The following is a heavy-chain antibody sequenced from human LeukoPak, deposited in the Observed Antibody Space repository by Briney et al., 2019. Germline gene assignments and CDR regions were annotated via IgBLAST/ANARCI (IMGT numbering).Heavy chain of an antibody. CDR2: ISGSGGST. V-gene: IGHV3-23*01. CDR3: AKDPIVVPVPGVRYFDY. D-gene: IGHD2-2*01. Sequence: GGSLRLSCAASGFTFSSYAMSWVRQAPGKGLEWVSAISGSGGSTYYADSVKGRFTISRDNSKNTLYLQMNSLRAEDTAVYYCAKDPIVVPVPGVRYFDYWGQGTLVTVSS. CDR1: GFTFSSYA. J-gene: IGHJ4*02.